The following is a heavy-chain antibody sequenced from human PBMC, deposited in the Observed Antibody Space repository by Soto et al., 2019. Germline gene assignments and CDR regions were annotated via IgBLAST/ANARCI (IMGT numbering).Heavy chain of an antibody. CDR2: MNPNSGNT. V-gene: IGHV1-8*01. CDR1: GYTFTSYD. Sequence: PLKLSCKASGYTFTSYDINWGRQATGQGLEWMGWMNPNSGNTGYAQKFQGRVTMTRNTSISTAYMELSSLRSEDTAVYYCARVGGRYYYYYMDVWGKGTTVTVSS. J-gene: IGHJ6*03. D-gene: IGHD6-25*01. CDR3: ARVGGRYYYYYMDV.